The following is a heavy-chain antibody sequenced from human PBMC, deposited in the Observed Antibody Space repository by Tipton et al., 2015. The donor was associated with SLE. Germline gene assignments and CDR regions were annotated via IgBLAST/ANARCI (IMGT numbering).Heavy chain of an antibody. CDR3: ARGRVVPAGNFDY. CDR2: ISYSGST. CDR1: GGSISGYY. J-gene: IGHJ4*02. Sequence: TLSLTCTVSGGSISGYYWNWIRQPAGRGLEWIGYISYSGSTNYNPSLKSRVAISIDTSKNQFSLKVNSVTAADTAVYYCARGRVVPAGNFDYWGQGTLVTVSS. V-gene: IGHV4-59*01. D-gene: IGHD2-2*01.